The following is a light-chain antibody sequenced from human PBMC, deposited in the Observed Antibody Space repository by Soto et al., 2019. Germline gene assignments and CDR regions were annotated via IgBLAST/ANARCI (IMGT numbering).Light chain of an antibody. CDR2: KAS. V-gene: IGKV1-5*03. Sequence: DIQMTQSPSTLSASVGDRVTITFRASQSISNWLAWHQQKPGKAPKLLIYKASNLESGVPSRFSGSGSGTEFTLTISSLQPDDFATYYCQQYNSYRAFGQGTKVDNK. J-gene: IGKJ1*01. CDR3: QQYNSYRA. CDR1: QSISNW.